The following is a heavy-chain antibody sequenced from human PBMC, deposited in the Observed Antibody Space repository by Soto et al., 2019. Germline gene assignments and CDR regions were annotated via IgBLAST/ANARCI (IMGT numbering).Heavy chain of an antibody. V-gene: IGHV4-61*01. D-gene: IGHD6-13*01. CDR3: ARDCVYSSSWYGMDV. J-gene: IGHJ6*02. CDR2: IYYSGST. Sequence: SETLSLTCTVSGGSVSSGSYYWSWIRQPPGKGLEWIGYIYYSGSTNYNPSLKSRVTISVDTSKNQSSLKLSSVTAADTAVYYCARDCVYSSSWYGMDVWGQGTTVTVSS. CDR1: GGSVSSGSYY.